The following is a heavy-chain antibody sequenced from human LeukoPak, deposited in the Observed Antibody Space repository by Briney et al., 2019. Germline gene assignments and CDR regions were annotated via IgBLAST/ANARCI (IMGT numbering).Heavy chain of an antibody. D-gene: IGHD2-21*02. CDR1: GFTFSSYA. V-gene: IGHV3-23*01. CDR3: ARNGKGDSHYYDLDV. Sequence: GGSLILSCAASGFTFSSYAMSWVRQAPGKGLEWVSAISGSGGSTYYADSVKGRFTIFRDNSKNTLYLQMNSLRVEDTAVYYCARNGKGDSHYYDLDVWGQGTTVTVSS. CDR2: ISGSGGST. J-gene: IGHJ6*02.